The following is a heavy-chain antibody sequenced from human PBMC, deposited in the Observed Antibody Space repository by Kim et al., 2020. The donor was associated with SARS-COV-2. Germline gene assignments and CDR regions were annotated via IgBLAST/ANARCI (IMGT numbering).Heavy chain of an antibody. D-gene: IGHD3-22*01. V-gene: IGHV3-23*01. J-gene: IGHJ4*02. Sequence: DSGKGRFTVSRDNSKSTLYLQMNSLRAEDTAVYYCAKGEYYYDSSGYELWGQGTLVTVSS. CDR3: AKGEYYYDSSGYEL.